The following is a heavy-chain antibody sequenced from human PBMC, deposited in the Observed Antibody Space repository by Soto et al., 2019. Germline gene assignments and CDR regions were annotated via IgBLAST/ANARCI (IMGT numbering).Heavy chain of an antibody. CDR3: ARDVSGPSDY. J-gene: IGHJ4*02. V-gene: IGHV4-61*01. D-gene: IGHD2-15*01. CDR1: GGSVTSGPYY. Sequence: QVQLQESGPGLVKPSETLSLTCTVSGGSVTSGPYYWSWIRQSPGKGLEWIGCIYYNGRTYYKPSLKGRVTMSVDTSKNQFYLELNSVTAADTAVYFFARDVSGPSDYWGQGIPVTVSS. CDR2: IYYNGRT.